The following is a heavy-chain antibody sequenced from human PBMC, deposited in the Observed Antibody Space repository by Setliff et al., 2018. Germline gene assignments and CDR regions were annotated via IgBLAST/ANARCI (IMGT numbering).Heavy chain of an antibody. Sequence: SETLSLTCTVSGGSISSYYWSWIRQPPGKGLEWIGYVYTSGSTNYNPSLKSRVTLSVDTSKNQFSLKVSSVTAADTAVYYCARAPPNRYSGSYEYFYMDVWGKGTTVTVSS. CDR2: VYTSGST. V-gene: IGHV4-4*08. CDR3: ARAPPNRYSGSYEYFYMDV. D-gene: IGHD1-26*01. CDR1: GGSISSYY. J-gene: IGHJ6*03.